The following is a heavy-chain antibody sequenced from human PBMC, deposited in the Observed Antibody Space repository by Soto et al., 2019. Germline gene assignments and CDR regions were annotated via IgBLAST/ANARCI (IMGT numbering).Heavy chain of an antibody. V-gene: IGHV4-34*01. J-gene: IGHJ5*02. Sequence: PSETVSLTXAVYGGSFSGYYWSWIRQPPGKGLEWIGEINHSGSTNYNPSLKSRVTISVDTSKNQFSLKLSSVTAADTAVYYCARGDRSNWFDPWGQGTLVTAPQ. CDR3: ARGDRSNWFDP. CDR1: GGSFSGYY. CDR2: INHSGST.